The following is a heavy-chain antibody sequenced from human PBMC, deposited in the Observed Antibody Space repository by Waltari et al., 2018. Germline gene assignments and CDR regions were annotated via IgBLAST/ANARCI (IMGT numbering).Heavy chain of an antibody. CDR1: GFPFSFYW. J-gene: IGHJ4*02. CDR2: IKEDGSEK. CDR3: GRFTRGRNSDY. Sequence: EVQLVESGGGLVQPGGSLRLSGVASGFPFSFYWKSWVRQAPGKGLEWVANIKEDGSEKYYVDSVKGRFTVSRDNAKNSLYLQMNSLRAEDTAVYYCGRFTRGRNSDYWGPGTLLTVSS. D-gene: IGHD1-26*01. V-gene: IGHV3-7*01.